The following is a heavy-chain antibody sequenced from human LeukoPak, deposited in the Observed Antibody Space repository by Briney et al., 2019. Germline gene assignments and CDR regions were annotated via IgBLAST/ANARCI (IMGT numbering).Heavy chain of an antibody. V-gene: IGHV6-1*01. CDR2: TSYRSKWYN. Sequence: SQTLSLTCAISGDSVSSNSAAWNWIRQSPSRGLEWLGRTSYRSKWYNDYAVSVKSRLTINPDTSKNPFSLQLTSLTPEDTAVYYCARETGYCNTTTCLFDSWGQGTLVTVSS. CDR3: ARETGYCNTTTCLFDS. D-gene: IGHD2-2*01. CDR1: GDSVSSNSAA. J-gene: IGHJ4*02.